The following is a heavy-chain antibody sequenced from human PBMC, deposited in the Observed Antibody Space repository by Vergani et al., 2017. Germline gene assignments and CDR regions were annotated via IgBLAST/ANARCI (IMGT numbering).Heavy chain of an antibody. Sequence: EVQLVESGGGLVQPGGSLRLSCAASGFMFSNYLMNWVRQAPGKGLEWGANIKQDGSEKYYVDSVRGRFTISRVTAKNSLYLQMNSLRAEDTAVYHCVRASAPGDYDGLDSWGQGRMVTVYS. J-gene: IGHJ3*02. D-gene: IGHD4-17*01. CDR3: VRASAPGDYDGLDS. V-gene: IGHV3-7*01. CDR2: IKQDGSEK. CDR1: GFMFSNYL.